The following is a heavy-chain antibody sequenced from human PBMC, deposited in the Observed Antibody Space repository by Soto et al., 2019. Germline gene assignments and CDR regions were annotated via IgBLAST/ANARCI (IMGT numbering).Heavy chain of an antibody. V-gene: IGHV4-39*01. D-gene: IGHD3-3*01. J-gene: IGHJ4*02. CDR3: ARRVRSSWHNFAY. CDR1: GDSISSDNYS. Sequence: SDTLSLTCIVSGDSISSDNYSWGWIRQPPGKGLEWIGHMFYSGTTYYNPSLKSRVTISVDTSKNQFSLRLSSVTTADTAVYYCARRVRSSWHNFAYWGQGTLVTVSS. CDR2: MFYSGTT.